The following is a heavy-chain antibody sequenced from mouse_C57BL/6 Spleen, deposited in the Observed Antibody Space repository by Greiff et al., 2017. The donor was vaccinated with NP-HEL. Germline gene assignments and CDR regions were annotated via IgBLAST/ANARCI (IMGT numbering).Heavy chain of an antibody. Sequence: QVHVKQSGAELARPGASVKLSCKASGYTFTSYGISWVKQRTGQGLEWIGEIYPRSGNTYYNEKFKGKATLTADKSSSTAYMELRSLTSEDSAVYFCARSDITTMDYWGQGTSVTVSS. D-gene: IGHD1-2*01. CDR3: ARSDITTMDY. CDR2: IYPRSGNT. V-gene: IGHV1-81*01. J-gene: IGHJ4*01. CDR1: GYTFTSYG.